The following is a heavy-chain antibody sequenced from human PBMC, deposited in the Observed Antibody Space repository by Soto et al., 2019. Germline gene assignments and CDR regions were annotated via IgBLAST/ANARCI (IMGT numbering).Heavy chain of an antibody. J-gene: IGHJ4*02. D-gene: IGHD6-13*01. CDR1: GFTFDDYV. CDR3: AKDKYSSSWYYFDY. V-gene: IGHV3-9*01. CDR2: ISWNSGSI. Sequence: EVQLVESGGGLVQPGRSLRLSCAASGFTFDDYVMHWVRQAPGKGLEWVSGISWNSGSIGYADSVKGRFTISRDNAKNSLYLQMNSLRAEDTALYYCAKDKYSSSWYYFDYWGQGTLVTVSS.